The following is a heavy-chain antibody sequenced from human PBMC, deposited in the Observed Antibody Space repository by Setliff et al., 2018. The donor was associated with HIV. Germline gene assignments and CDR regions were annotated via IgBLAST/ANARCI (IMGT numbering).Heavy chain of an antibody. Sequence: SETLSLTCTVSGDSIRNDYWTWIRQSPEKGLEWIAYISYTGGTNYNPSLKSRVTLSLDASKNQISLKLRSVIAADTAMYYCARGHEWLRNWGQGTPVTVSS. J-gene: IGHJ4*02. CDR3: ARGHEWLRN. CDR1: GDSIRNDY. V-gene: IGHV4-59*01. CDR2: ISYTGGT. D-gene: IGHD5-12*01.